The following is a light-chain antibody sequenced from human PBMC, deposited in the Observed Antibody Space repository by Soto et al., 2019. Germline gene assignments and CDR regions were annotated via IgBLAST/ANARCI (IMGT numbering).Light chain of an antibody. CDR1: QTVSSGS. CDR2: GAS. CDR3: QQYKNGRPIT. V-gene: IGKV3D-15*01. Sequence: EIVITLSPAPLSVSPGARGTLSCRGIQTVSSGSLGWYQQKPGQAPRLLIYGASTRATAIPARFSGSGSGTEFTLTISSLQSEDFAVYYCQQYKNGRPITFGQGTRLEI. J-gene: IGKJ5*01.